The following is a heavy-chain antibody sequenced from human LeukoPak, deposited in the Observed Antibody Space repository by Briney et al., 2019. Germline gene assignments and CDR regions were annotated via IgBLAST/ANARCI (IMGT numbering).Heavy chain of an antibody. Sequence: PSETLSLTCTVSGGSISSHYWSWIRQPPGKGLEWIGYIYYTGGTNYNPSLKSRVTMSVDTSKNQFSLKLSSVTAADTAVYYCARDTYKYSSSLGWFDPWGQGTLVTVSS. D-gene: IGHD6-13*01. CDR2: IYYTGGT. CDR3: ARDTYKYSSSLGWFDP. J-gene: IGHJ5*02. CDR1: GGSISSHY. V-gene: IGHV4-59*11.